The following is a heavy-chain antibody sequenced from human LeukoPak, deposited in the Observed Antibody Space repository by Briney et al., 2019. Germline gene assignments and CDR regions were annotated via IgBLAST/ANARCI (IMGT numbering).Heavy chain of an antibody. D-gene: IGHD6-6*01. CDR3: ARGEIAARPFDS. J-gene: IGHJ4*02. CDR1: GGSISSSTYY. CDR2: IYYSGST. V-gene: IGHV4-39*07. Sequence: SETLSLTCIISGGSISSSTYYWGWIRQPPGKGLEWIASIYYSGSTYYNPSLKSRVTISVDTSKNQFSLKLSSVTAADTAVYYCARGEIAARPFDSWGQGTLVTVSS.